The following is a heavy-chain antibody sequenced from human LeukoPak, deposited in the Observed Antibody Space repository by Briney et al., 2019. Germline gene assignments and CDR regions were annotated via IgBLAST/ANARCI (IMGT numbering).Heavy chain of an antibody. D-gene: IGHD3-10*01. V-gene: IGHV4-39*01. CDR2: IFYSGST. Sequence: SETLSLTCTVSGGSISSSNYYWGWIRQPPRKGLEWIGSIFYSGSTYYNPSLKSRVTISVDTSKNQFSLRLSSVTAADTAVYYCARRSGELFSPGFDYWGQGTLVTVSS. J-gene: IGHJ4*02. CDR1: GGSISSSNYY. CDR3: ARRSGELFSPGFDY.